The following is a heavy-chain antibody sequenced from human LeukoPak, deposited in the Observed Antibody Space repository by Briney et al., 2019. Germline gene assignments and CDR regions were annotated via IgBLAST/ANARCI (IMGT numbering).Heavy chain of an antibody. J-gene: IGHJ4*02. V-gene: IGHV3-53*01. D-gene: IGHD5/OR15-5a*01. CDR1: GFTVSSNY. CDR2: FYSGGTT. CDR3: ARATTSSTIFDF. Sequence: QTGGSLRLSCAASGFTVSSNYMSWVRQAPGEGLEWVSAFYSGGTTYYADSVKGRFTISRDNSKNTVYLQMSSLRVEDTAVYYCARATTSSTIFDFWGQGALVTVSS.